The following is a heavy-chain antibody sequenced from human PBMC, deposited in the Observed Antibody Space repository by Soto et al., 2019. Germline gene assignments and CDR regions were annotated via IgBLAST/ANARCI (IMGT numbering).Heavy chain of an antibody. CDR1: GGTFSSYA. CDR2: IIPIFGTA. J-gene: IGHJ4*02. D-gene: IGHD2-15*01. V-gene: IGHV1-69*06. CDR3: ARDRAGCSGGSCYADY. Sequence: SVKVSCKASGGTFSSYAISWVRQAPGQGLEWMRGIIPIFGTANYAQKFQGRVTITADKSTSTAYMELSSLRSEDTAVYYCARDRAGCSGGSCYADYWGQGTLATVSS.